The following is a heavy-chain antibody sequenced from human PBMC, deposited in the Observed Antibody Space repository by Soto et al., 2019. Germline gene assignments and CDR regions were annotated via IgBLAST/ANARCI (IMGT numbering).Heavy chain of an antibody. Sequence: GGSLRLSCAASGSTFSSYGMHWVRQAPGKGLEWVAVIWYDGSNKYYADSVKGRFTISRDNSKNTLYLQMNSLRAEDTAVYYCARDTRLGELSLSIDYWGQGTLVTVSS. J-gene: IGHJ4*02. CDR2: IWYDGSNK. CDR3: ARDTRLGELSLSIDY. V-gene: IGHV3-33*01. CDR1: GSTFSSYG. D-gene: IGHD3-16*02.